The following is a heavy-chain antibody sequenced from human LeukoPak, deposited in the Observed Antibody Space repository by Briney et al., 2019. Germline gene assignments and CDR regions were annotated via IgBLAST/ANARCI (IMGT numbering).Heavy chain of an antibody. J-gene: IGHJ4*01. CDR1: ELTFSSYA. V-gene: IGHV3-30-3*01. Sequence: GGSLRLSCAASELTFSSYAMHWVRQAPGKGLEWVAVISYDGSDKFFADSVKGRFTISRDNSKNTLYLQMTSLRAEDTAVYYCARDIPANLGYCTGNICWGGFDYWGQGTLVTVSS. CDR2: ISYDGSDK. CDR3: ARDIPANLGYCTGNICWGGFDY. D-gene: IGHD2-8*02.